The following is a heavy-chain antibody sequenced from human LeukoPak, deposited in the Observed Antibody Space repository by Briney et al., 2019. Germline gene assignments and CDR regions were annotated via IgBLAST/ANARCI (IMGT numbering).Heavy chain of an antibody. D-gene: IGHD3-16*01. CDR3: APTAEAYTSWWKA. CDR1: GYKFTDDY. CDR2: TNPDSGFT. J-gene: IGHJ5*02. Sequence: ASVKVSCKASGYKFTDDYMHWVRQAPGQGLEFMGWTNPDSGFTNYAQKFKGRVTMTRDTSISTAYLEVRSLTSDDTAVYYCAPTAEAYTSWWKAWGQGTLVTVSS. V-gene: IGHV1-2*02.